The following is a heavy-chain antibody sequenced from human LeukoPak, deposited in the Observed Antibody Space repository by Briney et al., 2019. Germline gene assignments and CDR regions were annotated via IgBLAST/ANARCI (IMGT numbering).Heavy chain of an antibody. V-gene: IGHV3-30-3*01. J-gene: IGHJ4*02. CDR1: GFTFSGFA. CDR3: ARYGSRAMYSSSYYFDY. D-gene: IGHD6-6*01. CDR2: ISYDGSNK. Sequence: PGGSLRLSCAASGFTFSGFAMHWVRQAPGKGLEGAAVISYDGSNKYYADSVKGRFTISRDNSKNTLYLQLDSLRAEDTAEYYCARYGSRAMYSSSYYFDYWGQGTLVTVSS.